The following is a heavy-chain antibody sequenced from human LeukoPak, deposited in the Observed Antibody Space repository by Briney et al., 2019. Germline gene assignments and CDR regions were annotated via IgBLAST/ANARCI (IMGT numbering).Heavy chain of an antibody. Sequence: GRSLRLSCAASGFTFSSYGMHWVRQAPGKGLEWVAIIWSRGSEKYYADFVKGRFTISRDNSKNTLYLQMNSLRAEDTAVYYCAKEESGYHNAFDIWGQGTMVTVSS. J-gene: IGHJ3*02. CDR3: AKEESGYHNAFDI. CDR2: IWSRGSEK. D-gene: IGHD3-3*01. V-gene: IGHV3-30*18. CDR1: GFTFSSYG.